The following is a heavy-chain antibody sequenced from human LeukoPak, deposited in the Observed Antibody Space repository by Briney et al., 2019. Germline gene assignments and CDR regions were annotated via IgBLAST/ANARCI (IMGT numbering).Heavy chain of an antibody. D-gene: IGHD3-16*01. J-gene: IGHJ3*02. CDR2: MNPNSGNT. CDR3: VEVGFGDAFDI. Sequence: GGSVKVSCKASGYTFTSYDINWVRQATGQGLEWMGWMNPNSGNTGYAQKFQGRVTMTRNTSISTAYMELSSLRSEDTAVYYCVEVGFGDAFDIWGQGTMVTVSS. CDR1: GYTFTSYD. V-gene: IGHV1-8*01.